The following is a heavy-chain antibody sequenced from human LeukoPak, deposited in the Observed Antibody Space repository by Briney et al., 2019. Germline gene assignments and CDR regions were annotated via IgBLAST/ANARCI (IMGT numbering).Heavy chain of an antibody. D-gene: IGHD6-13*01. CDR1: GGSINSDY. CDR2: IYYSGST. Sequence: SETLSLTCTVSGGSINSDYWSWIRQPPGKGLEWIGYIYYSGSTNYNPSLKSRVTISVDTSKNQFSLKLSSVTAADTAVYYCARDIGVYSSSWYVHGYFDYWGQGTLVTVSS. CDR3: ARDIGVYSSSWYVHGYFDY. V-gene: IGHV4-59*01. J-gene: IGHJ4*02.